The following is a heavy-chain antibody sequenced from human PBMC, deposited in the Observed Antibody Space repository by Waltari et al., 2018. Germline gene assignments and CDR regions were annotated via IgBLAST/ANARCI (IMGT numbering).Heavy chain of an antibody. Sequence: EVQLVESGGGLVQPGGSLRLSCAASGFTFSSYWMSWVRQAPGKGLGLVANIKQDGSEKYYVDSVKGRFTISRDNAKNSLYLQMNSLRAEDTAVYYCARDGYCTNGVCFDYWGQGTLVTVSS. CDR1: GFTFSSYW. CDR3: ARDGYCTNGVCFDY. V-gene: IGHV3-7*03. CDR2: IKQDGSEK. J-gene: IGHJ4*02. D-gene: IGHD2-8*01.